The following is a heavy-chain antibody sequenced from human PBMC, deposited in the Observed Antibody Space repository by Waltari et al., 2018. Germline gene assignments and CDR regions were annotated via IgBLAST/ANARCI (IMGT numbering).Heavy chain of an antibody. D-gene: IGHD6-19*01. Sequence: QVQLVQSGAEVKKPGASVKVSCKASGYTFTGYYMHWVRPAPGQGLEWMGWINPNSGGTNYAQKFQGRVTMTRDTSISTAYMELSRLRSDDTAVYYCARDRIAVAGEEYYYGMDVWGQGTTVTVSS. CDR1: GYTFTGYY. V-gene: IGHV1-2*02. J-gene: IGHJ6*02. CDR3: ARDRIAVAGEEYYYGMDV. CDR2: INPNSGGT.